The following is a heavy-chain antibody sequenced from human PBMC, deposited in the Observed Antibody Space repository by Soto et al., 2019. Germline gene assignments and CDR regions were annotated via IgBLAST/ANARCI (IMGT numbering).Heavy chain of an antibody. D-gene: IGHD1-26*01. CDR1: GYTFSDYF. CDR3: ARIKWGLDYYSGMDV. CDR2: INPKTAAT. V-gene: IGHV1-2*02. J-gene: IGHJ6*02. Sequence: QVQLVQSGAGVRKSGASVKVSCKASGYTFSDYFIQWLRQAPGQGLEWVAWINPKTAATNYAKKFQYRVTVTSDSSFSTAYLELTRLRPDDTALYYCARIKWGLDYYSGMDVWGQGTAVSVSS.